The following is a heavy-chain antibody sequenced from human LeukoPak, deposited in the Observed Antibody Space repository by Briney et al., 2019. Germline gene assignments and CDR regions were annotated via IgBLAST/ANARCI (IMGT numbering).Heavy chain of an antibody. CDR2: IWYDGSNK. CDR3: ARGVDYYENSGTIDY. D-gene: IGHD3-22*01. CDR1: GFTFGDYG. J-gene: IGHJ4*02. Sequence: PGGSLRLSCTASGFTFGDYGMHWVRQPPGKGLEWVAIIWYDGSNKTYEDSVKGRFTISRDNSKNTLYLQMNSLRAEDTAVYYCARGVDYYENSGTIDYWGQGTLVTVSS. V-gene: IGHV3-33*01.